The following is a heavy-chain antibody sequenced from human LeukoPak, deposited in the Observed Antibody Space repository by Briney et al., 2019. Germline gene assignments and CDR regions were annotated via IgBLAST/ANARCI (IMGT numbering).Heavy chain of an antibody. CDR3: AKASFIAAAGTGDY. J-gene: IGHJ4*02. V-gene: IGHV3-23*01. D-gene: IGHD6-13*01. CDR1: GFTFSSYA. CDR2: TRASGGNT. Sequence: PGGSLRLSCAASGFTFSSYAMSWVRQAPGKGLEWVSTTRASGGNTYYADSVKGRFTISRDNSKNTLYLQMNSLRAEDTAVYYCAKASFIAAAGTGDYWGQGTLVTVSS.